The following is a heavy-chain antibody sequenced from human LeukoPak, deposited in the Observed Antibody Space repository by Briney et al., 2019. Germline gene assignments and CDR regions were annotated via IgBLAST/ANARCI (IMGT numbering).Heavy chain of an antibody. Sequence: GGSLRLSCAASRFTFSSYSMNWVRQAPGKGLEWVSSISSSSSYIYYADSVKGRFTISRDNAKNSLYLQMNSLRAEDTAVYYCARVTMVRGVYDAFDIWGQGTMVTVSS. CDR1: RFTFSSYS. CDR2: ISSSSSYI. J-gene: IGHJ3*02. D-gene: IGHD3-10*01. V-gene: IGHV3-21*01. CDR3: ARVTMVRGVYDAFDI.